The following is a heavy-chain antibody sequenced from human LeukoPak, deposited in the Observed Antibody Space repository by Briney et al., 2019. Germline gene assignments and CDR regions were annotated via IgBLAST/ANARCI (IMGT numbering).Heavy chain of an antibody. J-gene: IGHJ4*02. Sequence: SETLSLTCTVSDGSITNYYWSWIRQPPGKALEWIAYSHYSKTTTYHPSLRSRATVSVDASKNQFSLKLGSVTAADTAVYYCARHAGNHYGDFFDYWGQGTLVTVSS. CDR1: DGSITNYY. D-gene: IGHD4-17*01. CDR2: SHYSKTT. CDR3: ARHAGNHYGDFFDY. V-gene: IGHV4-59*08.